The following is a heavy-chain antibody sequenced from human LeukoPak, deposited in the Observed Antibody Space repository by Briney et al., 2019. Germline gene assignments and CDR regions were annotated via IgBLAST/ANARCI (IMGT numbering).Heavy chain of an antibody. Sequence: PSETLSLTCTVSNGSISIYYWSWVRQAPGKGLEWVANIKQDGSEKYYVDSVKGRFTISRDNAKNSLYLQMNSLRAEDTAVYYCARRGNRQPFDYWGQGTLVTVSS. CDR1: NGSISIYY. V-gene: IGHV3-7*01. J-gene: IGHJ4*02. D-gene: IGHD3-16*01. CDR2: IKQDGSEK. CDR3: ARRGNRQPFDY.